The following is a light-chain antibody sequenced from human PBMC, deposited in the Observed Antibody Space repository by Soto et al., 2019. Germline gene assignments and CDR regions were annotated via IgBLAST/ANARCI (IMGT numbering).Light chain of an antibody. CDR3: SSYAGSMFYV. J-gene: IGLJ1*01. V-gene: IGLV2-8*01. CDR1: SSDVGGWHF. CDR2: EVS. Sequence: SALTQPPSASGSPGQSVTVSCTGTSSDVGGWHFVSWYQQHPGKAPKLMIYEVSKRPSGVPDRFSGSKSGNTASLTVSGLQAEDEADYFCSSYAGSMFYVLGTGKKVTV.